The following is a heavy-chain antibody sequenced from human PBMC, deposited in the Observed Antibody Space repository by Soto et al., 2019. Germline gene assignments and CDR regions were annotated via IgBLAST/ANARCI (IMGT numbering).Heavy chain of an antibody. CDR2: IYHSGST. V-gene: IGHV4-4*02. D-gene: IGHD4-17*01. CDR3: ARRIHDYGDYADAFDI. J-gene: IGHJ3*02. Sequence: QVQLQESGPGLVNPSGTLSLTCAVSSGSISSSNWWSWVRQPPGKGLEWIGEIYHSGSTNYNPSLKSRVTISVDKSKNQFSLKLSSVTAADTAVYYCARRIHDYGDYADAFDIWGQGTMVTVSS. CDR1: SGSISSSNW.